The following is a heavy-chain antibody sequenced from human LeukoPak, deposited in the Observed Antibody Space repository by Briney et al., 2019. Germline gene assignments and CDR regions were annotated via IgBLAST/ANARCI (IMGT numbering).Heavy chain of an antibody. CDR2: IYHSGST. J-gene: IGHJ4*02. CDR3: ARAYDILTGGIDY. D-gene: IGHD3-9*01. V-gene: IGHV4-4*02. CDR1: GGSISSSNW. Sequence: PSETLSLTCAVSGGSISSSNWWSWVRQPPGKGLEWIGEIYHSGSTNYNPSLKSRVTISVDKSKNQFSLKLSSVTAADTAVYYCARAYDILTGGIDYWGQGTLVTVSS.